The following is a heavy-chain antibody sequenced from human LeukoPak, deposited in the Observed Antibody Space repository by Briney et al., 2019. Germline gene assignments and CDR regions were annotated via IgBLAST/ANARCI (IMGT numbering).Heavy chain of an antibody. D-gene: IGHD5-18*01. CDR3: ARVGIQLWLNFDY. Sequence: ASVKVSCKASGYTFTGYYMHWVRQAPREGLEWMGWINPNSGGTNYAQKFQGRVTMTRDTSISTAYMELSRLRSDDTAVYYCARVGIQLWLNFDYWGQGTLVTVSS. CDR2: INPNSGGT. CDR1: GYTFTGYY. J-gene: IGHJ4*02. V-gene: IGHV1-2*02.